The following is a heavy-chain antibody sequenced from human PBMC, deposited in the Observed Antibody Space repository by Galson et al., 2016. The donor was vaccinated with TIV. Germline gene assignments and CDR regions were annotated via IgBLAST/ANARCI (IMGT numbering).Heavy chain of an antibody. Sequence: SLRLSCAASGFSFTNAWMGWVRQAPGKGLEWVGRVKSIFDGGTTDYAAPVRGRFTISRDDSKDILYLQMNGLKIEDTAVYYCVTPTDVLRFFDWGAPGDWGQGTLVTVSS. CDR3: VTPTDVLRFFDWGAPGD. J-gene: IGHJ4*02. CDR2: VKSIFDGGTT. D-gene: IGHD3-3*01. CDR1: GFSFTNAW. V-gene: IGHV3-15*01.